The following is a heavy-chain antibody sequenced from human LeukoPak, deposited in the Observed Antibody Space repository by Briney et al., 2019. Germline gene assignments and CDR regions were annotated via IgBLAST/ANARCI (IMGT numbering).Heavy chain of an antibody. D-gene: IGHD6-13*01. CDR1: GGTFSTYA. CDR2: IVPILGTA. V-gene: IGHV1-69*04. CDR3: ARVPQGSSWPYYFDY. J-gene: IGHJ4*02. Sequence: SVKVSRKASGGTFSTYASSWVRQAPGQGLEWVGRIVPILGTANYAQNFQGRVTITADRSTTTAYMELSSLRSEDTAVYYCARVPQGSSWPYYFDYWGQGTLVTVSS.